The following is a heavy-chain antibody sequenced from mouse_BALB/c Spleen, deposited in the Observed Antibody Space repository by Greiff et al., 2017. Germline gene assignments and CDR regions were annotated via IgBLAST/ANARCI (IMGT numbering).Heavy chain of an antibody. CDR3: ARDGGYFDV. J-gene: IGHJ1*01. CDR1: GFTFSSYG. CDR2: INSNGGST. Sequence: EVKLMESGGGLVQPGGSLKLSCAASGFTFSSYGMSWVRQTPDKRLELVATINSNGGSTYYPDSVKGRFTISRDNAKNTLYLQMSSLKSEDTAMYYCARDGGYFDVWGAGTTVTVSS. V-gene: IGHV5-6-3*01.